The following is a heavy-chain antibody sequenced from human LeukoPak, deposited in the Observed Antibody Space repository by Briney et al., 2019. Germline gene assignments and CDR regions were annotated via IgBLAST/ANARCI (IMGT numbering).Heavy chain of an antibody. Sequence: GGSLRLSCTASGFTFGDYAMSWFRQAPGKGLEWVGFIRSKAYGGTTEYAASVKGRFTISRDDSKSIAYLQMNSLKTEDTAVYYCTRDSSGWARDVEYWGQGTLVTVSS. D-gene: IGHD6-19*01. CDR3: TRDSSGWARDVEY. CDR2: IRSKAYGGTT. V-gene: IGHV3-49*03. J-gene: IGHJ4*02. CDR1: GFTFGDYA.